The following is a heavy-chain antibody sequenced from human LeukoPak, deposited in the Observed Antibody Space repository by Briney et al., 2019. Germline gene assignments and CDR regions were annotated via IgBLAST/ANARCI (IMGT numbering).Heavy chain of an antibody. CDR1: GLTFSSYS. D-gene: IGHD2-15*01. V-gene: IGHV3-21*01. J-gene: IGHJ6*02. Sequence: GGSLRLSCAPSGLTFSSYSMHWVRQAPGKGLEWVSSFSSSRSYIYYADSVKGRFNISRDNDKNSLYLQMNSLRAEDTAVYYCARLALSYCSGGSCYSYGMDVWGQGTTVTVSS. CDR3: ARLALSYCSGGSCYSYGMDV. CDR2: FSSSRSYI.